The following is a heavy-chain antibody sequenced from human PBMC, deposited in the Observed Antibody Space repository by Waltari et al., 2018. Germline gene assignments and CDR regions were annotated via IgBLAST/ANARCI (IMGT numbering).Heavy chain of an antibody. CDR2: ISSSIGSI. V-gene: IGHV3-48*01. Sequence: EVQLVESGGGLVQPGGSLRLSCAASGFTFSSFSMNWVRQAPGKGLEWVSHISSSIGSIYYADSVKGRFTISRDNAKKSLYLQMNSRRAEDTAVYYCAKALWGYSYGLGYWGQGTLVTVSS. D-gene: IGHD5-18*01. J-gene: IGHJ4*02. CDR1: GFTFSSFS. CDR3: AKALWGYSYGLGY.